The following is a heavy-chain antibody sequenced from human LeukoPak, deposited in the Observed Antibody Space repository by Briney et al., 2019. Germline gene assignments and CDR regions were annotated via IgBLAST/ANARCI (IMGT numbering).Heavy chain of an antibody. V-gene: IGHV3-23*01. J-gene: IGHJ4*02. D-gene: IGHD3-22*01. CDR3: ARDLGYDSSGFDY. CDR2: ISRSGGNS. Sequence: GGSLRLSCEASGFTQNAMGWVRQAPGKGLEWVASISRSGGNSHYADSVKGRFTISRDNSKNTLYLQMNSLRTEDTAVYYCARDLGYDSSGFDYWGQGTPVAVSS. CDR1: GFTQNA.